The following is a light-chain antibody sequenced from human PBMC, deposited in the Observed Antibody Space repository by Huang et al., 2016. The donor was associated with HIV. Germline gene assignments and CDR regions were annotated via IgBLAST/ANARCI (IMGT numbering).Light chain of an antibody. CDR3: QQYNDWPLT. J-gene: IGKJ1*01. V-gene: IGKV3-15*01. CDR1: QSLSSQ. Sequence: EIVMTQSPATLSVSPGERVTLSCRASQSLSSQLAWYQQKRGQAPRLLIYGVSTRATDIPARFSGSGSGTDFTLTINSLQSEDFATYYCQQYNDWPLTFGQGTEVE. CDR2: GVS.